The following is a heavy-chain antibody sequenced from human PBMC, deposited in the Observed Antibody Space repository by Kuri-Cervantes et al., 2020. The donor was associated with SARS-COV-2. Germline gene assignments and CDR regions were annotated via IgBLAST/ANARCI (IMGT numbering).Heavy chain of an antibody. CDR3: ARSQHPTSRFYYYSRDI. D-gene: IGHD3-22*01. V-gene: IGHV4-4*07. Sequence: SETLSLTCTVSGGSISSYYWSWIRQPAGKGLEGIGRIYTSGSTNYNPSLKSRVTSSLDRSKTQFSLKLSSLTAADTAVYYCARSQHPTSRFYYYSRDIWGQGTTVTVSS. J-gene: IGHJ6*02. CDR1: GGSISSYY. CDR2: IYTSGST.